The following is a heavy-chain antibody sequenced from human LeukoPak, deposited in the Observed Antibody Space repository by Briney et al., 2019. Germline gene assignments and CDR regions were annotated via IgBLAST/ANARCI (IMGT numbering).Heavy chain of an antibody. CDR1: GYTFTSYG. Sequence: ASVKVSGKASGYTFTSYGISWVRQAPGQGLEWMGWISAYNGNTNYAQKLQGRVTMTTDTCTSTAYMELRSLRSDDTAVYYCARDPKLNYYDSSGPVDYWGQGTLVTVSS. J-gene: IGHJ4*02. CDR2: ISAYNGNT. D-gene: IGHD3-22*01. CDR3: ARDPKLNYYDSSGPVDY. V-gene: IGHV1-18*01.